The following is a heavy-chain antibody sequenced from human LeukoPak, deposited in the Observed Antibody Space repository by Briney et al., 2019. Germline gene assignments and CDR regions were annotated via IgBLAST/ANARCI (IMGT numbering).Heavy chain of an antibody. D-gene: IGHD3-3*01. Sequence: GPVKVSCKASGYTFTSYGISWVRQAPGQGLEWMGWISAYNGNTNYAQKFQGRVTMTTDTSTSTAYMELRSLRSDDTAVYYCARDTSFDWSGYGYWGQGTLVTVSS. CDR3: ARDTSFDWSGYGY. V-gene: IGHV1-18*01. CDR1: GYTFTSYG. CDR2: ISAYNGNT. J-gene: IGHJ4*02.